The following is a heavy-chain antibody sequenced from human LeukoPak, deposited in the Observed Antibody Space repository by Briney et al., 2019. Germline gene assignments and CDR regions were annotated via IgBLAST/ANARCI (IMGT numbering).Heavy chain of an antibody. Sequence: ASVKVSCKVSGYTLTELSMHWVRQAPGKGLEWMGGFDPEDGETIYAQKFQGRVTITEDTSTDTAYMELSSLRSEDTAVYYCARVSPNTVTTLQYFDYWGQGTLVTVSS. V-gene: IGHV1-24*01. CDR1: GYTLTELS. D-gene: IGHD4-17*01. CDR2: FDPEDGET. J-gene: IGHJ4*02. CDR3: ARVSPNTVTTLQYFDY.